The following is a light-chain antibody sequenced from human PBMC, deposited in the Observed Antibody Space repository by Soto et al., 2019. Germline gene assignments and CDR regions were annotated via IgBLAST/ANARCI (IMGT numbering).Light chain of an antibody. Sequence: SCRASQSVSSEYLSWYQQKPGQPPRLLIYGASYRATGIPDRFSGGGSGTDFTLTISRLEAEDFAVYYCQQYGSTHTVTFGGGTKVDIK. J-gene: IGKJ4*01. CDR3: QQYGSTHTVT. V-gene: IGKV3-20*01. CDR1: QSVSSEY. CDR2: GAS.